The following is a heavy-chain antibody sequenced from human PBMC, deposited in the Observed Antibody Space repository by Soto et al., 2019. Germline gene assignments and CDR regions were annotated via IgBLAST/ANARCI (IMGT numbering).Heavy chain of an antibody. CDR2: IYYSGST. D-gene: IGHD4-4*01. Sequence: QVQLQESGPGLVKPSETLSLTCTVSGGSISSYYWSWIRQPPGKGLEWIGYIYYSGSTNYNPSLKCRVTISVDTSKNQFSLKLSSVPAADTAVYYCARDLGYSNRDYWGQGTLVTVSS. V-gene: IGHV4-59*01. CDR3: ARDLGYSNRDY. J-gene: IGHJ4*02. CDR1: GGSISSYY.